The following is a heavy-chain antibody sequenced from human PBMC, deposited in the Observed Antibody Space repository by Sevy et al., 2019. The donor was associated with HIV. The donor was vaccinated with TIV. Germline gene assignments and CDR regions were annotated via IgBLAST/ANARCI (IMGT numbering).Heavy chain of an antibody. CDR2: ISGSGTRT. CDR1: GFSFDSYG. CDR3: AKGGGGHYDPDEIGYYFYYYNMDV. V-gene: IGHV3-23*01. Sequence: GGSLRLSCAVSGFSFDSYGMTWVRQAPGKGLEWVSGISGSGTRTYYADSVKGRFSISRDNSKNRLYLQMNSLRSEDPAIYSGAKGGGGHYDPDEIGYYFYYYNMDVWGKGTTVTVSS. J-gene: IGHJ6*03. D-gene: IGHD3-22*01.